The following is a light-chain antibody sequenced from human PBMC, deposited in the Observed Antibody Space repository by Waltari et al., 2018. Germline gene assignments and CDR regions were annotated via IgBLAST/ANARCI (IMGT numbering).Light chain of an antibody. J-gene: IGKJ4*01. V-gene: IGKV3-11*01. CDR1: QSVGNS. CDR2: DAS. CDR3: QQSYSAPPS. Sequence: DIVLTQSPVTLSLSPGDRSTLSCRASQSVGNSLAWYQLKPGQAPTLLIYDASTRATGIPARFSGSGSGTDFTLTIRSLQPEDFVFYFCQQSYSAPPSFGGGTKVDVK.